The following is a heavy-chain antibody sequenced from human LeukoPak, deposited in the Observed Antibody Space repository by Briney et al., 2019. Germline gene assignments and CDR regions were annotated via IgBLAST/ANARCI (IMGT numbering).Heavy chain of an antibody. CDR1: GFTFSSYA. Sequence: GRSLRLSCAASGFTFSSYAMNWVRQAPGKGLEWVSAISGSGGSTYYADSVKGRFTISRDNSKNTLYLQMNSLRAEDTAVYYCAKDEYYYDSSGYYYDIPYFDYWGQGTLVTVSS. V-gene: IGHV3-23*01. D-gene: IGHD3-22*01. CDR2: ISGSGGST. J-gene: IGHJ4*02. CDR3: AKDEYYYDSSGYYYDIPYFDY.